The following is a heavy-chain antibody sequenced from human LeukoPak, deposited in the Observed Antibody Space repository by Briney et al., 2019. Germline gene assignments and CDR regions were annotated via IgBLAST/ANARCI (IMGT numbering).Heavy chain of an antibody. CDR1: VDSNNRGYW. J-gene: IGHJ4*02. D-gene: IGHD4-17*01. Sequence: SETLSLTCTVSVDSNNRGYWWSWVRQAPGKGLEWIGQIWHSGSTNYNPSLTTRVTISIDKSKNHFSLKLTSATAADTAVYYCATRVYGDSGPFDNWGPGILVAVSS. CDR2: IWHSGST. CDR3: ATRVYGDSGPFDN. V-gene: IGHV4-4*02.